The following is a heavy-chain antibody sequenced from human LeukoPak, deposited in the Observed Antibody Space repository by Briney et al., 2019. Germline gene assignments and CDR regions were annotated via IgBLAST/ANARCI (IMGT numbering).Heavy chain of an antibody. Sequence: GGFLRLSCAASGFTFSIYAMNWVRQAPGKGLEWVSSISANGGETHYADSVKGRFTISRDNSKNTLYLQINNPRVEDTAVYYCAKRYYDFPLDYWGQGTLVTVSS. V-gene: IGHV3-23*01. J-gene: IGHJ4*02. CDR2: ISANGGET. CDR1: GFTFSIYA. CDR3: AKRYYDFPLDY. D-gene: IGHD3-3*01.